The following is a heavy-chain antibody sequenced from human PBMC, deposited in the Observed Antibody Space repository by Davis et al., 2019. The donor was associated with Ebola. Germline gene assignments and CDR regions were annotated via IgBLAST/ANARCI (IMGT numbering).Heavy chain of an antibody. J-gene: IGHJ3*02. V-gene: IGHV3-23*01. D-gene: IGHD2/OR15-2a*01. Sequence: GESLKISCETSGFIFRNYVMSWVRQAPGKGLEWVSTFGTGGDTYYADSVKGRFAISRDNSRGTLYLQMSSLRVEDSAIYYCVKDSSNIWFDIWGQGTLVTVSS. CDR3: VKDSSNIWFDI. CDR2: FGTGGDT. CDR1: GFIFRNYV.